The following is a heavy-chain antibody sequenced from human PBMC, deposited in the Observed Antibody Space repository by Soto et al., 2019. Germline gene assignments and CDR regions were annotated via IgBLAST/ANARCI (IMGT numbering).Heavy chain of an antibody. D-gene: IGHD6-6*01. Sequence: EVQLLESGGGLVQPGGSLRLSCAASGFTFSSQALSWVRQAPGKGLEWVSSISGRGGVDNTGGSTNYADAVRGRFTICRDNSMSTVYLQMTSLTAEDTAVYYCTKQLVQNFGNWGQGTLVSVSS. J-gene: IGHJ4*02. CDR3: TKQLVQNFGN. CDR1: GFTFSSQA. CDR2: ISGRGGVDNTGGST. V-gene: IGHV3-23*01.